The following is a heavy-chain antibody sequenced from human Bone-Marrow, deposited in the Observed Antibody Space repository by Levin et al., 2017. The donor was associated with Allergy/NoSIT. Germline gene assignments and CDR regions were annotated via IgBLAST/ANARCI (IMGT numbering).Heavy chain of an antibody. V-gene: IGHV4-30-4*01. CDR1: GASIGSGDYH. J-gene: IGHJ4*02. CDR3: ARASQLLWVGESPSRVFDY. Sequence: SQTLSLTCTVSGASIGSGDYHWSWMRQPPGKGPEWIGSISDSGSTYYNSPLKSRLIISMDTSKNQFSLKLRSVTAADTAVYYCARASQLLWVGESPSRVFDYWGQGTLVTVSS. D-gene: IGHD3-10*01. CDR2: ISDSGST.